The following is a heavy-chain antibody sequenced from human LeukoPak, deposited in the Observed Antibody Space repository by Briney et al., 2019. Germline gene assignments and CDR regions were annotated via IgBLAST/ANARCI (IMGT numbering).Heavy chain of an antibody. Sequence: ASVKLSCKAAGNTFTMYDMDWVRQAPGQGLEWMGIINPSGVSTIYAQNFQGRVTMTRDTSTSTVYMELSSLRSEDTAVYYCARDQNAYWLFDYGGQGGGVTVSS. CDR2: INPSGVST. D-gene: IGHD2-8*02. CDR1: GNTFTMYD. V-gene: IGHV1-46*01. J-gene: IGHJ4*02. CDR3: ARDQNAYWLFDY.